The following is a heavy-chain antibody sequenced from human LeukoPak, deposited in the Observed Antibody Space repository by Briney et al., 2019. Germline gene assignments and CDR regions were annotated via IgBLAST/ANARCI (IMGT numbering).Heavy chain of an antibody. V-gene: IGHV1-18*01. CDR1: GYTFTSYG. CDR2: ISAYNGNT. J-gene: IGHJ5*02. CDR3: AREGSGWYRINWFDP. Sequence: ASVKVSCKASGYTFTSYGISWVRQAPGQGLDWMGWISAYNGNTNYAQKLQGRVTMTTDTSTSTAYMELRSLRSDDTAVYYCAREGSGWYRINWFDPWGQGTLVTVSS. D-gene: IGHD6-19*01.